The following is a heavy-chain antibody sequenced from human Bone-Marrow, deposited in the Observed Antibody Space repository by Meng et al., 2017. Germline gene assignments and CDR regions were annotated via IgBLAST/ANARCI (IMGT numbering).Heavy chain of an antibody. Sequence: QVQVQQWGAGLLKPSETLSLTCAFYGGSFSAYDWSWIRQPPGKGLEWLGQINHSGSTNGNPSLKSRVTISIDTSRNQLSLKLSSVTAADTAVYYCRLAYCMGDCVDYCGQGTLVTVSS. J-gene: IGHJ4*02. CDR3: RLAYCMGDCVDY. CDR1: GGSFSAYD. D-gene: IGHD2-21*01. CDR2: INHSGST. V-gene: IGHV4-34*01.